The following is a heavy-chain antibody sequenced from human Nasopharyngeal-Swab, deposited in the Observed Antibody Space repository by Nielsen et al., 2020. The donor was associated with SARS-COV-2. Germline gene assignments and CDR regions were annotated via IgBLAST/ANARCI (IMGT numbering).Heavy chain of an antibody. V-gene: IGHV4-34*01. J-gene: IGHJ4*02. Sequence: SETLPRTCGVYGGSYRSYYWSWIRQPPGKGLEWIGESNHSGSTNYNPSLESRVTLSVDTSKNQFSLNLISVTAADTAVYYCATTGYSSVYYVHWGQGVLVTVSS. CDR3: ATTGYSSVYYVH. CDR2: SNHSGST. CDR1: GGSYRSYY. D-gene: IGHD6-25*01.